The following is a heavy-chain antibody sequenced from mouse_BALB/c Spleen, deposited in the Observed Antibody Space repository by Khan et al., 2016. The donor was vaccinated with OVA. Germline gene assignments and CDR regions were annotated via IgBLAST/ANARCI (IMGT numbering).Heavy chain of an antibody. CDR2: MSSGGDYT. CDR1: GFTFSSNS. CDR3: ASHLTGSFAY. D-gene: IGHD4-1*01. J-gene: IGHJ3*01. Sequence: EVELVESGGDLVKPGGSLKLSCAASGFTFSSNSMSWVRQIPDKRLEWVATMSSGGDYTYYPDSVKGRFTISRDNAKNTLYLQMSSLKSEDTAMYYCASHLTGSFAYWGQGTLVTVSA. V-gene: IGHV5-6*01.